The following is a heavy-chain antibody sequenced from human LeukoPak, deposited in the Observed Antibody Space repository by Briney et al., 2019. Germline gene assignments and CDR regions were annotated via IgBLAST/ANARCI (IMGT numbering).Heavy chain of an antibody. J-gene: IGHJ4*02. V-gene: IGHV1-18*04. Sequence: GASVKVSCKASGYTLTSNGIGWVRQAPGQGLEWMGWISAYKGNTNYAQTFQGRVTMTTDTSTSTAYMELRSLRSDDTAVYYCARWGGADVLRYFDYEMEPAAPSGHFDHWGQGTLVTVFS. D-gene: IGHD3-9*01. CDR2: ISAYKGNT. CDR3: ARWGGADVLRYFDYEMEPAAPSGHFDH. CDR1: GYTLTSNG.